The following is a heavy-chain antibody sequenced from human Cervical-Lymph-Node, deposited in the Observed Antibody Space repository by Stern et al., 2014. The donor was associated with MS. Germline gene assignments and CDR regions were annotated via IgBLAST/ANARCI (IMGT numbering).Heavy chain of an antibody. V-gene: IGHV5-51*01. CDR1: GYSFTTYW. CDR3: ARRGVAEGDDWFDP. D-gene: IGHD3-10*01. Sequence: VQLGQSGAEVKKPGESLKISCKGSGYSFTTYWIVWVRQMPGKGLEWMGIIYPGDSDTRYSPSFQGQVSISADKSITTAYLQWSSLKASDTAMYYCARRGVAEGDDWFDPWGQGTLVTVSS. CDR2: IYPGDSDT. J-gene: IGHJ5*02.